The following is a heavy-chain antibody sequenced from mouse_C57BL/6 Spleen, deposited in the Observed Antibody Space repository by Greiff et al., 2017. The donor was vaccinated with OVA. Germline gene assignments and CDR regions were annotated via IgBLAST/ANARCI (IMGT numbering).Heavy chain of an antibody. D-gene: IGHD2-2*01. V-gene: IGHV1-26*01. CDR3: ARRSYYGYDAGSGDY. Sequence: EVQLQQSGPELVKPGASVKISCKASGYTFTDYYMNWVKQSHGKSLEWIGDINPNNGGTSYNQKFKGKATLTVDKSSSTAYMELRSLTSEDSAVYYCARRSYYGYDAGSGDYWGQGTTLTVSS. CDR2: INPNNGGT. J-gene: IGHJ2*01. CDR1: GYTFTDYY.